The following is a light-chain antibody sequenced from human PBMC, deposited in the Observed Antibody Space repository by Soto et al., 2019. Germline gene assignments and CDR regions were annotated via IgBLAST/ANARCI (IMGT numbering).Light chain of an antibody. CDR3: QQYITFPYT. V-gene: IGKV1-5*01. Sequence: DIQMTQSPSTLSASVGDRVTITCRASQTISSWLAWYQQKPGKAPDLLIYDASSLQDGVPPRFSGRGSGTEFTLTISSLQPDDFATYFCQQYITFPYTFGQGTKLEIK. CDR2: DAS. J-gene: IGKJ2*01. CDR1: QTISSW.